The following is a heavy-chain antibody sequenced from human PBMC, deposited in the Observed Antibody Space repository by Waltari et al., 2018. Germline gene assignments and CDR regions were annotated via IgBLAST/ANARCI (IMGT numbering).Heavy chain of an antibody. CDR2: IGYDGSNK. V-gene: IGHV3-30*18. Sequence: QVQLVESAGGVVLPGRSLRLPCAASGSPYSSYGMHWARLALGKGLEWVAVIGYDGSNKCYADSVKGRFTISRDNSKNTLYLQMNSLRAEDTAMYYCAKGFDFWSAHDAFDIWGQGTMVTVSS. CDR1: GSPYSSYG. D-gene: IGHD3-3*01. CDR3: AKGFDFWSAHDAFDI. J-gene: IGHJ3*02.